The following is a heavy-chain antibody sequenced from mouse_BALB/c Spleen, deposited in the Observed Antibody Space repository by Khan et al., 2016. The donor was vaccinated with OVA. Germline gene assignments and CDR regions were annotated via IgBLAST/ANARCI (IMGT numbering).Heavy chain of an antibody. CDR3: SRSGYGFCAY. V-gene: IGHV1-54*03. J-gene: IGHJ3*01. CDR2: INPGSGDI. D-gene: IGHD3-2*02. Sequence: VQLQESGAELVRPGTSVKVSCKASGYAFTDYLIEWLQQRPGQGIEWIGVINPGSGDITYNEKFKDKATLTADKSSSTAYMKLTSLTSDDSAVYFCSRSGYGFCAYGGPGTLVTVSA. CDR1: GYAFTDYL.